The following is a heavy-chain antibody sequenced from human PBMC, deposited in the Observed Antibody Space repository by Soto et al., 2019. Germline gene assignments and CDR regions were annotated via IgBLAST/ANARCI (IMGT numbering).Heavy chain of an antibody. CDR3: ARGLGSSWNGGGYNWFDF. V-gene: IGHV1-8*01. CDR1: GYTFTNFD. Sequence: QVHLVQSGAEVKKPGASVKVSCKASGYTFTNFDVNWVRQATGQGLEWMGWMSPNSENTGYAQKFQGRVTMTRDTSISPAYIELSSLGSEHRAVYSCARGLGSSWNGGGYNWFDFWGQGTLVTVSS. D-gene: IGHD6-13*01. CDR2: MSPNSENT. J-gene: IGHJ5*01.